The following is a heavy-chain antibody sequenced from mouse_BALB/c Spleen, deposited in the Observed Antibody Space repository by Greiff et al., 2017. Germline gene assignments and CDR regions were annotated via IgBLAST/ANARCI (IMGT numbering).Heavy chain of an antibody. CDR2: ISTYYGDA. D-gene: IGHD6-1*01. V-gene: IGHV1S137*01. CDR3: ASQRQEAPYSMDY. J-gene: IGHJ4*01. CDR1: GYTFTDYA. Sequence: QVQLKESGAELVRPGVSVKISCKGSGYTFTDYAMHWVKQSHAKSLEWIGVISTYYGDASYNQKFKGKATMTVDKSSSTAYMELARLTSEDSAIYYYASQRQEAPYSMDYWGQGTSVTVSS.